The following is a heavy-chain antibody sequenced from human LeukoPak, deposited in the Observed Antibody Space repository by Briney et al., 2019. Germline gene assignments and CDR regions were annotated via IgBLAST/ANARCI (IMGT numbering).Heavy chain of an antibody. CDR2: NNPNSGGT. CDR3: ARVALTMVRGVLSN. V-gene: IGHV1-2*02. CDR1: GYTFTSYY. J-gene: IGHJ4*02. D-gene: IGHD3-10*01. Sequence: ASVKVSCKASGYTFTSYYMHWVRQAPGQGLEWMGWNNPNSGGTNYAQKLQGRVTMTTDTSTSTAYMELRSLRSDDTAVYYCARVALTMVRGVLSNWGQGTLVTVSS.